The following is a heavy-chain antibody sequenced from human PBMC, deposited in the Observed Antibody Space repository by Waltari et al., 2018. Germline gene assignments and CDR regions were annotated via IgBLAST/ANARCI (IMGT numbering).Heavy chain of an antibody. CDR2: IYYSGST. V-gene: IGHV4-39*07. Sequence: QLQLQESGPGLVKPSETLSLTCTVSGGSISSSSYYWGWIRQPPGKGLEWIGSIYYSGSTYYNPSLKSRVTISVDTSKNQFSLKLSSVTAADTAVYYCARGAPYYGMDVWGQGTTVTVSS. J-gene: IGHJ6*02. CDR1: GGSISSSSYY. CDR3: ARGAPYYGMDV.